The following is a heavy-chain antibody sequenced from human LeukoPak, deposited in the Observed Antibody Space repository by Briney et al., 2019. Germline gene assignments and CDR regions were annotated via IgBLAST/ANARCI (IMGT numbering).Heavy chain of an antibody. D-gene: IGHD2-21*02. J-gene: IGHJ4*02. CDR2: VNYNSANK. V-gene: IGHV3-23*01. CDR1: GFTFSSFT. CDR3: TKRRPTGSVTVDEY. Sequence: GGSLRLSCTTSGFTFSSFTMSWVRQTPENGLEWVATVNYNSANKWHADSVKGRFTISRDNSKNTLYLQMHSLRVDDTALYYCTKRRPTGSVTVDEYWGQGALVTVSS.